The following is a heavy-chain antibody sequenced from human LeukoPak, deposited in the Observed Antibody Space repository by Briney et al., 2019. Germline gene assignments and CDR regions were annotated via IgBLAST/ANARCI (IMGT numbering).Heavy chain of an antibody. J-gene: IGHJ4*02. D-gene: IGHD3-10*01. CDR1: GYTFTSYG. Sequence: ASVNVSCKASGYTFTSYGISWVRQAPGQGLEWMGWISAYNGNTNYAQKLQGRVTMTTDTSTSTAYMELRSLRSDDTAVYYCARRHNYYGSGSYLDYWGQGTLVTVSS. V-gene: IGHV1-18*01. CDR3: ARRHNYYGSGSYLDY. CDR2: ISAYNGNT.